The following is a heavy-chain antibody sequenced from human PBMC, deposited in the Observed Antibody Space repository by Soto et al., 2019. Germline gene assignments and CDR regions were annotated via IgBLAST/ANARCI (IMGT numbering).Heavy chain of an antibody. V-gene: IGHV1-3*05. Sequence: QVQLVQSGAEEKKPGASVKVSCKASGYTFTSYAMRWERQAPGQRLEWMGWINAGNGNTKYSQKFQGRVTITRDTSASTAYMELSSLRSEDTAVYYCARSSGYYLIDDYWGQGTLVTVSS. D-gene: IGHD3-22*01. CDR3: ARSSGYYLIDDY. CDR2: INAGNGNT. CDR1: GYTFTSYA. J-gene: IGHJ4*02.